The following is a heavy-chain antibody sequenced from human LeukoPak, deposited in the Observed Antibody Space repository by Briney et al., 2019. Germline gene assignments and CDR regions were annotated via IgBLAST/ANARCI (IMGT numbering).Heavy chain of an antibody. CDR1: GINFDKAW. CDR2: LKSKPDGETT. D-gene: IGHD3-9*01. V-gene: IGHV3-15*01. J-gene: IGHJ4*02. Sequence: PRGSLRLSCAASGINFDKAWMTWVRQTPGKGLEWLGLLKSKPDGETTIYAAPVKDRFIISRDDSTSTLYLQMNSLKTEDTGVYYCVTDLTTYWGQGTLVTVSS. CDR3: VTDLTTY.